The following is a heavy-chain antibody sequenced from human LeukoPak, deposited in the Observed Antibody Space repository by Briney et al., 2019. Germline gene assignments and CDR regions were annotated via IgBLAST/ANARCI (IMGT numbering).Heavy chain of an antibody. D-gene: IGHD6-13*01. Sequence: GGSLRLSCAASGFTFSSYWMSWVRQAPGKGLEWVSVIYSGGSTYYADSVKGRFTISRDNSKNTLYLQMNSLRAEDTAVYYCARVGNWYFDLWGRGTLVTVSS. V-gene: IGHV3-53*01. CDR2: IYSGGST. CDR3: ARVGNWYFDL. CDR1: GFTFSSYW. J-gene: IGHJ2*01.